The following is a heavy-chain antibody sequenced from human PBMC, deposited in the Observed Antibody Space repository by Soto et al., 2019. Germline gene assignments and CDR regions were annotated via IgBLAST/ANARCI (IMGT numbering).Heavy chain of an antibody. CDR3: ATDLTYSSSWSFDY. J-gene: IGHJ4*02. D-gene: IGHD6-13*01. CDR1: GYTLTELS. V-gene: IGHV1-24*01. Sequence: ASVKVSCKVSGYTLTELSMHWVRQAPGKGPEWMGGFDPEDGETIYAQKFQGRVTMTEDTSTDTAYMELSSLRSEDTAVYYCATDLTYSSSWSFDYWGQGTLVTVSS. CDR2: FDPEDGET.